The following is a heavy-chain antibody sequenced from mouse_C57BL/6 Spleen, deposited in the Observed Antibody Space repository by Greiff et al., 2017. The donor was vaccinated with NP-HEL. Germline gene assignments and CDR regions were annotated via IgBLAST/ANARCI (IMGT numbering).Heavy chain of an antibody. CDR2: IWSGGST. J-gene: IGHJ2*01. CDR3: AREEAITTTLEGFDY. D-gene: IGHD1-1*01. V-gene: IGHV2-2*01. CDR1: GFSLTSYG. Sequence: VKLVESGPGLVQPSQSLSITCTVSGFSLTSYGVHWVRQSPGKGLEWLGVIWSGGSTDYNAAFISRLSISKDNSKSQVFFKMNSLQADDTAIYYCAREEAITTTLEGFDYWGQGTTLTVSS.